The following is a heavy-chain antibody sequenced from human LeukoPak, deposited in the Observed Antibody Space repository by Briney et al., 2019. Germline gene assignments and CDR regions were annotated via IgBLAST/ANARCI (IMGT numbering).Heavy chain of an antibody. D-gene: IGHD1-26*01. Sequence: GGSLRLSCVASGFTFSTYTVHWVRQAPGRALEWVSSITSSGTYIFYADLVKGRFTISRDNAKNSLYLQMNSLGPEDTAVYYCARDPYSGNYGNYYYYYMDVWGKGTTVTISS. J-gene: IGHJ6*03. CDR3: ARDPYSGNYGNYYYYYMDV. CDR1: GFTFSTYT. CDR2: ITSSGTYI. V-gene: IGHV3-21*01.